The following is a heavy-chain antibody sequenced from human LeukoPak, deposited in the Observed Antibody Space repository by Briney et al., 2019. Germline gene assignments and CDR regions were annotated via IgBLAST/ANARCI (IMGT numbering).Heavy chain of an antibody. CDR1: GFTFSSYG. CDR2: IWNDGTDE. D-gene: IGHD4-17*01. J-gene: IGHJ4*02. Sequence: PGGSLRLSCVGSGFTFSSYGMHWVRQPPGKGLEWVAAIWNDGTDEFYSDSVKGRFTISRDNSKSTVYLQMNSPRAEDTAVYYCAKEDDYGDLFDYWGQGTLVTVSS. V-gene: IGHV3-33*06. CDR3: AKEDDYGDLFDY.